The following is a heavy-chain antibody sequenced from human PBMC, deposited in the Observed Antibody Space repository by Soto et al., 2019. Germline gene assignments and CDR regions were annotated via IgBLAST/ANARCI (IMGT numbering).Heavy chain of an antibody. CDR2: INYNGRR. CDR3: ARSYCADSVSCKWFDT. Sequence: QVQLQESGPGLVKSSETLSLTCSVSGDSISTYYCGWIRQPPGKGLEWIGYINYNGRRNHNSSLRRRRGISVVASKDQVSLKLTSGTTADTAVYYCARSYCADSVSCKWFDTWGQGTLVVVSS. V-gene: IGHV4-59*13. CDR1: GDSISTYY. D-gene: IGHD2-8*02. J-gene: IGHJ5*02.